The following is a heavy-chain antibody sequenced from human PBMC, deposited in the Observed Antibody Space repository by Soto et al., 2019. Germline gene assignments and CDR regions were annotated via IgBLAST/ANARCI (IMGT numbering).Heavy chain of an antibody. Sequence: PGGSLRLSCAASGFTFSSHAMSWVRQAPGKGLEWVSVISGSDDSTYYADSVKGRFTISRDNSKNTLYLQMNSLRAEDTAVYYCAKRSSSSTFDYWGQGTLVTVSS. CDR1: GFTFSSHA. J-gene: IGHJ4*02. V-gene: IGHV3-23*01. CDR3: AKRSSSSTFDY. D-gene: IGHD6-6*01. CDR2: ISGSDDST.